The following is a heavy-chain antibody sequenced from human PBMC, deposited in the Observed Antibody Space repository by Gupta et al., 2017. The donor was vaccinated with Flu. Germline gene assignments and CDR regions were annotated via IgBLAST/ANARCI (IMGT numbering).Heavy chain of an antibody. V-gene: IGHV3-72*01. J-gene: IGHJ4*02. CDR2: IKNKASGYTT. D-gene: IGHD5-18*01. CDR1: GFTFSDPY. CDR3: IRDWNTAMFD. Sequence: VESGGGLVQPGGSLRLSCAASGFTFSDPYMDWVRQTPGKGLEWVARIKNKASGYTTQYAASVKGRFIISRDDSKNSLSLKMNSLNTEDTAIYYCIRDWNTAMFDWGQGALVTVSS.